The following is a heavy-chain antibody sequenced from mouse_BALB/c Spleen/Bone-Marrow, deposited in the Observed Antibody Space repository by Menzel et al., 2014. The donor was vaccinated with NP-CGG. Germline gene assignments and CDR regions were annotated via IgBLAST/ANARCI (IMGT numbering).Heavy chain of an antibody. Sequence: VMLVESGPELVKPGASVKISCKASGYAFSSSWMNWVKQRPGQGLEWIGRIYPGDGDTKYNGKFKGKATLTADKSSSTAYMQLSSLTPVDSAVYFCARSDGYRDMDYWGQGTSVTVSS. D-gene: IGHD2-3*01. J-gene: IGHJ4*01. CDR1: GYAFSSSW. CDR2: IYPGDGDT. V-gene: IGHV1-82*01. CDR3: ARSDGYRDMDY.